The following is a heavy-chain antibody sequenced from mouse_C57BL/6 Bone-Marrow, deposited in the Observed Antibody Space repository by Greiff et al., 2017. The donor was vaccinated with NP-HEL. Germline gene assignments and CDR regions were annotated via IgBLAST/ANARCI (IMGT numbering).Heavy chain of an antibody. Sequence: VKLMESGAELVRPGASVTLSCKASGYTFTDYEMHWVKQTPVHGLEWIGAIDPETGGTAYNQKFKGKAILTADKSSSTAYMELRSLTSEDSAVYYCTRELTVVDYYAMDYWGQGTSVTVSS. D-gene: IGHD1-1*01. CDR3: TRELTVVDYYAMDY. V-gene: IGHV1-15*01. CDR1: GYTFTDYE. CDR2: IDPETGGT. J-gene: IGHJ4*01.